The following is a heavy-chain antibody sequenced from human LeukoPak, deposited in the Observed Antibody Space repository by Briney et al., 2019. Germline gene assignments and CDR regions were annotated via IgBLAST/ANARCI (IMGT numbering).Heavy chain of an antibody. CDR2: ISSSSSTI. D-gene: IGHD2-15*01. CDR3: ARARASGRSGFDY. CDR1: GFTFSSYS. J-gene: IGHJ4*02. V-gene: IGHV3-48*02. Sequence: GGSLRLSCAASGFTFSSYSMNWVRQAPGKGLEWVSYISSSSSTIYYADSVKGRFTISRDNAKNSLDLQMNSLRDEDTAVYYCARARASGRSGFDYWGQGTLVTVSS.